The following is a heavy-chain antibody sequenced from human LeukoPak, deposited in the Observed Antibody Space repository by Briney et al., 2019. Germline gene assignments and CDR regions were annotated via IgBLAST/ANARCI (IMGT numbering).Heavy chain of an antibody. J-gene: IGHJ4*02. Sequence: AETLYLTCTVSGGSMYSYYWGWIRQPPGKGLEWIGSIYYSGSTYYNPSLKSRVTISVDTSKNQFSLKLRSVTAADTAVYYCARRLGGSGSYYYWGQGTLVTVSS. D-gene: IGHD3-10*01. CDR3: ARRLGGSGSYYY. CDR2: IYYSGST. V-gene: IGHV4-39*01. CDR1: GGSMYSYY.